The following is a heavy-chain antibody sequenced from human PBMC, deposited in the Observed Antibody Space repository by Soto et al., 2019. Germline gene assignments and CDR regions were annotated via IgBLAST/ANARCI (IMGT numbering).Heavy chain of an antibody. V-gene: IGHV1-69*02. J-gene: IGHJ4*02. CDR2: IIPIFAIA. Sequence: QVQLVQSGAEVKKPGSSVKVSCKASGDTFTSYTINWVRQAPGQGLEWMGRIIPIFAIANYAQKFQGRVKITADKSTSTVYMELSRLRSEDTAVYDCASRRSDGNYHAYWGQGTLVTVSS. D-gene: IGHD1-26*01. CDR1: GDTFTSYT. CDR3: ASRRSDGNYHAY.